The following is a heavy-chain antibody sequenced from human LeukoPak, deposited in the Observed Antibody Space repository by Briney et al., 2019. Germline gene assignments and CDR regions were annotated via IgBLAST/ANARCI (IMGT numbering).Heavy chain of an antibody. CDR1: GFTFSSYE. D-gene: IGHD2-15*01. Sequence: GGSLRLSCAASGFTFSSYEMNWVRQAPGKGLEWVSYISSSGSTIYYADSVKGRFTISRDNAKNSLYLQMNSLRAEDTAVYYCAKDLLSGGNCYSIFHYWGQGTLVTVSS. V-gene: IGHV3-48*03. J-gene: IGHJ4*02. CDR3: AKDLLSGGNCYSIFHY. CDR2: ISSSGSTI.